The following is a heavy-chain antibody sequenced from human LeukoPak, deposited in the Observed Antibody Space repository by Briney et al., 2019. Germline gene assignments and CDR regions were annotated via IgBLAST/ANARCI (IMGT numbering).Heavy chain of an antibody. CDR2: IYPGDSDT. CDR1: GYSFTSYW. D-gene: IGHD3-3*01. V-gene: IGHV5-51*01. Sequence: GESLTISCKGSGYSFTSYWIGWVRQMPGKGLEWMGIIYPGDSDTRYSPSFQGQVTISADKSISTAYLQWSSLKASDTAMYYCARPIHYDFWSGYSFDHWGQGTLVTVSS. J-gene: IGHJ4*02. CDR3: ARPIHYDFWSGYSFDH.